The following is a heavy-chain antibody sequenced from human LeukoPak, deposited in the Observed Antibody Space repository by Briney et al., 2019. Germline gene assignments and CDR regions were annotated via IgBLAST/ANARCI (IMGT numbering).Heavy chain of an antibody. CDR3: ARSRHAAGTRNWRFDP. J-gene: IGHJ5*02. CDR1: GGSINSYY. CDR2: MYYTGST. Sequence: SETLSLTCTVSGGSINSYYWSWIRQPPGKGLGWIGSMYYTGSTDYNPSLKSRVTISVDASKNHFSLRLRSVTAADTAVYYCARSRHAAGTRNWRFDPWGQGTLVTVSS. V-gene: IGHV4-59*12. D-gene: IGHD1-7*01.